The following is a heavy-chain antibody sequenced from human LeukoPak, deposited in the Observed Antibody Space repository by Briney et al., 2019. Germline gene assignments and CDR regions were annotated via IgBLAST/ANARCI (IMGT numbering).Heavy chain of an antibody. V-gene: IGHV4-59*01. CDR2: IYYSRNT. Sequence: SETLSLTCTVSGGSISSYYWIWLRQPPGKGLEWIGYIYYSRNTNYNPSRQNRAAISVDTPKNQFSMKLTAVTAADSAVYYRARDRGPFGYWGQGTLVTVSS. D-gene: IGHD3-10*01. CDR3: ARDRGPFGY. CDR1: GGSISSYY. J-gene: IGHJ4*02.